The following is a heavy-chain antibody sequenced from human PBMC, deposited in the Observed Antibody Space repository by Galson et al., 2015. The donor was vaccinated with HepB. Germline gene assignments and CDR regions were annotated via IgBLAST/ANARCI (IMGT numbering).Heavy chain of an antibody. Sequence: ETLSLTCAVSGDSISNDRWWSWVRQPPGEGLEWIGEAYHSGGTNYRPSLKSRVTISVDKSKHQFSLKLTSVTAAATAVYYCARAKEGRGYFDYWGQGTLVTVSS. J-gene: IGHJ4*02. CDR3: ARAKEGRGYFDY. CDR1: GDSISNDRW. V-gene: IGHV4-4*02. CDR2: AYHSGGT. D-gene: IGHD3-10*01.